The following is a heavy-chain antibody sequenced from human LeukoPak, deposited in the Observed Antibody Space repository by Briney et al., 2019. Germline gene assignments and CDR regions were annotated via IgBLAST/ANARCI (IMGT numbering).Heavy chain of an antibody. V-gene: IGHV3-23*01. Sequence: GGSLRLSCAASGFTFSSHAMSWVRQAPGKGLEWVSAISGSGGSRYDAASVEGRFTISRDNSKNTLYLQMNILIAKDTAVYYCARGPRAIEEVVAATPPTYWGQGTLVTVSS. CDR1: GFTFSSHA. D-gene: IGHD2-15*01. J-gene: IGHJ4*02. CDR3: ARGPRAIEEVVAATPPTY. CDR2: ISGSGGSR.